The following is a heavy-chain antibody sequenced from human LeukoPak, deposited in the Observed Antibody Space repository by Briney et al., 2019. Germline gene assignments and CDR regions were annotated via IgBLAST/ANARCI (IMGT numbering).Heavy chain of an antibody. CDR1: GFTFSTHA. D-gene: IGHD1-26*01. V-gene: IGHV3-30-3*01. J-gene: IGHJ4*02. Sequence: GGSLRLSCAASGFTFSTHAMHWVRQAPGKGLEWVAVISYDESNKSYADSVKGRFTISRDNTKNALYLQMDSLRAEDTAVYYCASSGSYSSPIDYWGQGTLVTVSS. CDR3: ASSGSYSSPIDY. CDR2: ISYDESNK.